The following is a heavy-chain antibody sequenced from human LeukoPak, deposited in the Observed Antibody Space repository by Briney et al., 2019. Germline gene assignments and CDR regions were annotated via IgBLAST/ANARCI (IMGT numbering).Heavy chain of an antibody. Sequence: SSETLSLTCTVSGGSISNSSYYWGWIRQPPGKGLEWIGSIYSSGSTYYNPSLKSRVTISVDTSKNQFSLKLSSVTAADTAVYYCARDGYSSGYYYNDAFDIWGQGTMVTVSS. CDR2: IYSSGST. CDR1: GGSISNSSYY. V-gene: IGHV4-39*02. CDR3: ARDGYSSGYYYNDAFDI. J-gene: IGHJ3*02. D-gene: IGHD3-22*01.